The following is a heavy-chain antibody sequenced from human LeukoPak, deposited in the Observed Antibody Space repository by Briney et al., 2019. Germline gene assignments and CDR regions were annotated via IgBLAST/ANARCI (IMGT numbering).Heavy chain of an antibody. D-gene: IGHD3-3*01. CDR1: GFTFSSYA. CDR3: ARAHDYYYYGMDV. J-gene: IGHJ6*02. CDR2: ISGSGGST. Sequence: PGGSLRLSCAASGFTFSSYAMSWVRQAPGKGLEWVSAISGSGGSTYYADSVKGRFTISRDNSKNTLYLQMNSLRAEDTAVYYCARAHDYYYYGMDVWGQGTTVTVSS. V-gene: IGHV3-23*01.